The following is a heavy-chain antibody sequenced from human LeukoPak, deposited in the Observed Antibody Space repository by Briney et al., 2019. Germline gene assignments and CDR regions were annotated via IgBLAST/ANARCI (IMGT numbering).Heavy chain of an antibody. J-gene: IGHJ4*02. CDR1: GFTFSSYS. Sequence: PGGSLRLSCAASGFTFSSYSMNWVRQAPGKGLEWVSSISSSSSYIYYADSVKGRFTISRDNAKNSLYLQMNSLRAEDTAVYYCARDRFGESSSDYWGQGTLVTVSS. V-gene: IGHV3-21*01. CDR2: ISSSSSYI. CDR3: ARDRFGESSSDY. D-gene: IGHD3-10*01.